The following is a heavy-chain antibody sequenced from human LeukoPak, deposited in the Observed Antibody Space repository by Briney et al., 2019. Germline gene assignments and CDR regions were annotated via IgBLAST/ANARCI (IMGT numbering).Heavy chain of an antibody. CDR3: AKGSDSRGIAATAYDY. CDR1: GFTFSSYG. CDR2: TGGGGAST. Sequence: PGGSLRLSCAASGFTFSSYGMSWVRQAPGKGLEWVSGTGGGGASTYYADSVKGRFTISRDNSKNTLYLQIDSLRVEDTAIYFCAKGSDSRGIAATAYDYWGQGTLVTVSS. D-gene: IGHD6-13*01. V-gene: IGHV3-23*01. J-gene: IGHJ4*02.